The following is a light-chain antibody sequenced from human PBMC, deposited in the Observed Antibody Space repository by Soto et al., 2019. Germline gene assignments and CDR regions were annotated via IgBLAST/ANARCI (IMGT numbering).Light chain of an antibody. Sequence: DIQMTHSPSTLSASVRDKTTITSRARQSISSWFAWYQQKPGKAPKLLIYDASSLESVVPSRFSGSGSGTEFTITISSLQPDDFATYYCQQYNRYSGTFGQGTKV. V-gene: IGKV1-5*01. CDR2: DAS. CDR1: QSISSW. CDR3: QQYNRYSGT. J-gene: IGKJ1*01.